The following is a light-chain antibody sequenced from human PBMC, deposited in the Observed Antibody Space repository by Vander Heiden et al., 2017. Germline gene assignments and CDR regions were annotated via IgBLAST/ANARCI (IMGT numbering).Light chain of an antibody. CDR2: GNS. J-gene: IGLJ1*01. CDR3: QSYDSSLSGHYV. CDR1: SSTIGAGYA. V-gene: IGLV1-40*01. Sequence: SVLTQPPSVSGAPGPRVTNSCTGRSSTIGAGYAVHWYQQLPGTAPKLLIYGNSNRPSGGPDRFSGSKSGTSASLAITGLQAEDEADYYCQSYDSSLSGHYVFGTGTKVTVL.